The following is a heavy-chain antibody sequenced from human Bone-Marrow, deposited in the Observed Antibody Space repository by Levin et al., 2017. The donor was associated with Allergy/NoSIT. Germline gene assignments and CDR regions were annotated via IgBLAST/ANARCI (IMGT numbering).Heavy chain of an antibody. J-gene: IGHJ5*02. CDR3: ARVSNPLHLEPRYCISTSCYGGNWFDP. V-gene: IGHV4-30-4*01. D-gene: IGHD2-2*01. CDR1: GGSISSGDYY. Sequence: SETLSLTCTVSGGSISSGDYYWSWIRQPPGKGLEWIGYIYYSGSTYYNPSLKSRVTISVDTSKNQFSLKLSSVTAADTAVYYCARVSNPLHLEPRYCISTSCYGGNWFDPWGQGTLVTVSS. CDR2: IYYSGST.